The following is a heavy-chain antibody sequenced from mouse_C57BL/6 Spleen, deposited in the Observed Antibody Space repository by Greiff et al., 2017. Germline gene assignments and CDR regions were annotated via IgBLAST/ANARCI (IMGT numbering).Heavy chain of an antibody. Sequence: QVQLKQPGAELVMPGASVKLSCKASGYTFTSYWMHWVKQRPGQGLEWIGEIDPSDSYTNYNQKFKGKSTLTVDKSSSTAYMQLSSLTSEDSAVYYCARGGNYYGSSSPSLFDDWGQGTTLTVSS. CDR2: IDPSDSYT. D-gene: IGHD1-1*01. J-gene: IGHJ2*01. CDR1: GYTFTSYW. CDR3: ARGGNYYGSSSPSLFDD. V-gene: IGHV1-69*01.